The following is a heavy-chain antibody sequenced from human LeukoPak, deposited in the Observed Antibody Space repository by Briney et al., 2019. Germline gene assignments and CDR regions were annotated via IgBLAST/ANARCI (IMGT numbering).Heavy chain of an antibody. CDR3: AIQGYYDFWSGYYNAFDI. CDR1: GFTFSSYW. CDR2: IKQDGSEK. V-gene: IGHV3-7*01. D-gene: IGHD3-3*01. Sequence: GGSLRLSCAASGFTFSSYWMSWVRQAPGKGLEWVANIKQDGSEKYYVDSVKGRFTISRGNAKNSLYLQMNSLRAEDTAVYYCAIQGYYDFWSGYYNAFDIWGQGTMVTVSS. J-gene: IGHJ3*02.